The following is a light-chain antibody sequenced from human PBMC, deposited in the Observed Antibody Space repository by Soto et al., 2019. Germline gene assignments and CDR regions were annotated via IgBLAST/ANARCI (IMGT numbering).Light chain of an antibody. CDR2: WAS. J-gene: IGKJ1*01. CDR3: QQYYSTHGT. CDR1: QSVLYSSNNKNY. V-gene: IGKV4-1*01. Sequence: DIVMTQSPDSLAVSLGERATINCKSSQSVLYSSNNKNYLAWYQQKPGQPPKLLIYWASTRESGVPDRFSGSGSGKDFTLTISSLQAEDVAVYYCQQYYSTHGTFGQGTKVEIK.